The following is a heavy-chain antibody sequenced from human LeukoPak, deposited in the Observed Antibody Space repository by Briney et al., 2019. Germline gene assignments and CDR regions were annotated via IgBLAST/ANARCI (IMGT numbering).Heavy chain of an antibody. CDR3: ARSYYYDSSGYYYGSDY. V-gene: IGHV4-61*02. Sequence: SQTLSLTCTVSGGSISSGSYYRSWIRQPAGKGLEWIGRIYTSGSTNYNPSLKSRVTISVDTSKNQFSLKLSSVTAADTAAYYCARSYYYDSSGYYYGSDYWGQGTLVTVSS. J-gene: IGHJ4*02. CDR2: IYTSGST. D-gene: IGHD3-22*01. CDR1: GGSISSGSYY.